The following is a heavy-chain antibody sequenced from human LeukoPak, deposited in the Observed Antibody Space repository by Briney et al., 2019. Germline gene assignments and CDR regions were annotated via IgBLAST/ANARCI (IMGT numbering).Heavy chain of an antibody. V-gene: IGHV4-34*01. J-gene: IGHJ4*02. Sequence: PSETQSLTCAVYGGSFSGYYWSWICQPPRKGLEWIGESNHSGSTNYNPSLKSQVTISVDTSKHQFSLKPSSVTAADTAVYYCARRNYDYWSGYQADWGQGALVTVSS. CDR3: ARRNYDYWSGYQAD. D-gene: IGHD3-3*01. CDR2: SNHSGST. CDR1: GGSFSGYY.